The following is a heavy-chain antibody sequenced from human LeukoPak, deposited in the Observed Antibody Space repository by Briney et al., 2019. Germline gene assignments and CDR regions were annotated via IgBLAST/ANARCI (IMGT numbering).Heavy chain of an antibody. CDR2: ISSSGSTI. CDR1: GFTFSDYY. D-gene: IGHD1-26*01. CDR3: ARARGSYRSDAFDI. Sequence: TGGSLRLSCAASGFTFSDYYMSWIRQAPGKGLEWVSYISSSGSTIYYADSVKGRFTISRDNAKNSLYLQMSSLRAEDTAVYYCARARGSYRSDAFDIWGQGTMVTVSS. J-gene: IGHJ3*02. V-gene: IGHV3-11*01.